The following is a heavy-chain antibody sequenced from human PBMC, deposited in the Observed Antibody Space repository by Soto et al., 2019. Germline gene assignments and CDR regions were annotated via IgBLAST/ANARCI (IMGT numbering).Heavy chain of an antibody. V-gene: IGHV5-51*03. CDR1: GYSFTSYW. Sequence: PGESLKISCKGSGYSFTSYWIGWVRQMPGKGLEWMGIIYPGDSDTRYSPSFQGQVTISADKSISTAYLQWSSLKASDTAMYYCARYSSSPYYYYGMDVSGQGTTVTVSS. J-gene: IGHJ6*02. D-gene: IGHD6-6*01. CDR2: IYPGDSDT. CDR3: ARYSSSPYYYYGMDV.